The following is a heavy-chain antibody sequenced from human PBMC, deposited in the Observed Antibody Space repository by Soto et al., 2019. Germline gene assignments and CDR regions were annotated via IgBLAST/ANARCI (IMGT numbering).Heavy chain of an antibody. CDR2: IIPIFGTA. D-gene: IGHD6-19*01. J-gene: IGHJ6*02. V-gene: IGHV1-69*13. CDR1: GGTFSSYA. Sequence: GASVKVSCKASGGTFSSYAISWVRQAPGQGLEWMGGIIPIFGTANYAQKFQGRVTITADESTSTAYMELSSLRSEDTAVYYCARKLPTVTFSSGWVYYYYGMDVWGQGXTVTVYS. CDR3: ARKLPTVTFSSGWVYYYYGMDV.